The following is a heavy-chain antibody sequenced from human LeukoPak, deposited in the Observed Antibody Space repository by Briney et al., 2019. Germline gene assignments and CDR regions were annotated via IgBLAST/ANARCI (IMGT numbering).Heavy chain of an antibody. D-gene: IGHD2-2*01. J-gene: IGHJ4*02. CDR3: ARDEGYCSSTSCYFYYFDY. V-gene: IGHV3-7*01. Sequence: GGSLRLSCAASGFTFSDYYMSWVRQAPGKGLEWVANIKQDGSKEYYVDSVKGRFTISRDNAKNSLSLQMNSLRAEDTAVYYCARDEGYCSSTSCYFYYFDYWGQGTLVTVSS. CDR1: GFTFSDYY. CDR2: IKQDGSKE.